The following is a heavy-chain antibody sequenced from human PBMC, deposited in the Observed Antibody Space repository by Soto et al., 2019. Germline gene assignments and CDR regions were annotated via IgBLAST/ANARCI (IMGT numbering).Heavy chain of an antibody. Sequence: QVQLKESCPGLVKPSQTLSLTCTVSGGSISSGDYYWSWIRQPPGKGLDWIWYIAYSGSTYYNTSLKSRFTISVDTSKNHFSLKRSAVTAADTAVYYCARGENYFAYWGQGTLVTVSS. CDR1: GGSISSGDYY. V-gene: IGHV4-30-4*01. CDR2: IAYSGST. J-gene: IGHJ4*02. CDR3: ARGENYFAY.